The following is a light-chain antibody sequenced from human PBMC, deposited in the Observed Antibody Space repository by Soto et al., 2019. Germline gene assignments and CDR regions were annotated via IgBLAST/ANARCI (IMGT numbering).Light chain of an antibody. CDR1: SSDVGGYNY. J-gene: IGLJ1*01. CDR3: CSFAGNYTYV. CDR2: DVS. V-gene: IGLV2-11*01. Sequence: QSALTQPRSVSGSPGQSVTISCTGTSSDVGGYNYVSWYLQHPGKAPKVMIYDVSKRPSGVPDRFSGSKSGNTASLTISGLQAEDEADYYCCSFAGNYTYVFGTGTKLTVL.